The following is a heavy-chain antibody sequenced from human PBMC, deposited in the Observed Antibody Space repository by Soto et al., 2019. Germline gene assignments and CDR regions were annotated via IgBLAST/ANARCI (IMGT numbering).Heavy chain of an antibody. CDR2: IYHSGST. J-gene: IGHJ4*02. Sequence: QVQLQESGPGLVKPSGTLSLTCAVSGGSISSSNWWSWVRQPPGKGLEWIGEIYHSGSTNYNPSLKGRVTISVDKSKNQFSLKLSSVTAADTAVYYCASAPRITIFGVVIPGYYFDYWGQGTLVTVSS. CDR1: GGSISSSNW. D-gene: IGHD3-3*01. CDR3: ASAPRITIFGVVIPGYYFDY. V-gene: IGHV4-4*02.